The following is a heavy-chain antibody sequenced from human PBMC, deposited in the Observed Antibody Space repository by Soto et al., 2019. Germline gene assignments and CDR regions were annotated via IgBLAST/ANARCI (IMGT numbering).Heavy chain of an antibody. Sequence: SGPTLVNPTQTLTLTCTFSGFSLSTTGTCVTWIRQPPGKALEWLAHIFSNDEKSYSTSLKSRLTISKDTSKSQVVLTITNMDPVDTSTYYCAWIRVREVLRYFDWLGARDAFDIWGQGTMVTVSS. J-gene: IGHJ3*02. CDR1: GFSLSTTGTC. V-gene: IGHV2-26*01. CDR3: AWIRVREVLRYFDWLGARDAFDI. D-gene: IGHD3-9*01. CDR2: IFSNDEK.